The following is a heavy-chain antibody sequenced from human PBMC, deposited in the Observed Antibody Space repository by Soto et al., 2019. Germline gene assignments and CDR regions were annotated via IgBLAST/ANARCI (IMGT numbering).Heavy chain of an antibody. D-gene: IGHD6-19*01. J-gene: IGHJ6*03. CDR1: GGSISSDSYY. CDR2: THQSGKT. CDR3: ATDASPGYVHGVAGRPEWFYFYMHV. V-gene: IGHV4-39*02. Sequence: QLQLQESGPGLVKPSETLSLSCTVSGGSISSDSYYWVWIRQAHGKGLEWIGTTHQSGKTDYSPSLNSRSHISAGTWTHRLALRKTSVTAADTAVYFCATDASPGYVHGVAGRPEWFYFYMHVWGKGTTVTVSS.